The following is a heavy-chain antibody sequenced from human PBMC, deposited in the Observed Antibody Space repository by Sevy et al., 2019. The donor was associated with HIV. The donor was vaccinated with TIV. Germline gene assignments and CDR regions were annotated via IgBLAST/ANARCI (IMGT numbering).Heavy chain of an antibody. V-gene: IGHV4-4*07. J-gene: IGHJ5*02. CDR1: GGSISSYY. CDR2: IYTSGST. CDR3: AGGGYCSSTSCPRNWFDP. D-gene: IGHD2-2*01. Sequence: SETLSLTCTVSGGSISSYYWSWIRQPAGKGLEWIGRIYTSGSTNYNPSLKSRVTMSVDTSKNQFSLKLSSVTAADTAVYYCAGGGYCSSTSCPRNWFDPWGQGTLVTVSS.